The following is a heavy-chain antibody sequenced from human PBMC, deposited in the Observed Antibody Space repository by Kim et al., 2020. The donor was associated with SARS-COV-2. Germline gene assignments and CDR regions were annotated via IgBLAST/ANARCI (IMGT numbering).Heavy chain of an antibody. CDR2: ISYDGSNK. J-gene: IGHJ6*02. CDR3: ARGGGGMVRGVITSRYYYYGMDV. D-gene: IGHD3-10*01. CDR1: GFTFSSYA. V-gene: IGHV3-30*04. Sequence: GGSLRLSCAASGFTFSSYATHWVRQAPGKGLEWVAVISYDGSNKYYADSVKGRFTISRDNSKNTLYLQMNSLRAEDTAVYYCARGGGGMVRGVITSRYYYYGMDVWGQGTTVTVSS.